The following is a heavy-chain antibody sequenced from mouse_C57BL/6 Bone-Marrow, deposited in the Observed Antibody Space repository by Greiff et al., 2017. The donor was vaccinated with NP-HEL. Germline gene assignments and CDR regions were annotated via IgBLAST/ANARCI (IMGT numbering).Heavy chain of an antibody. J-gene: IGHJ3*01. V-gene: IGHV14-2*01. CDR2: IDPEDGET. CDR1: GFTINDYY. Sequence: VQLQQSGAELVKPGASVTLSCTASGFTINDYYMHWVKQTPEQGLEWIGRIDPEDGETTYAPKFQGKATIAADTSSNTAYLQLRSLTAEDTAVYYCASWGKGTFAYWGQGTLVTVSA. D-gene: IGHD1-3*01. CDR3: ASWGKGTFAY.